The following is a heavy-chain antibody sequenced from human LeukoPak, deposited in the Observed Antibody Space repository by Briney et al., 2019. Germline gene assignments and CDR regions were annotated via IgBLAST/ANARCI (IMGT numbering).Heavy chain of an antibody. CDR3: ARFYDILTGYIDY. Sequence: ASVKVSCKASGYTFTSYDINWVRQATGQGLEWMGWINPNSGGTNYAQKFQGRVTMTRDTSISTAYMELSRLRSDDTAVYYCARFYDILTGYIDYWGQGTLVTVSS. CDR2: INPNSGGT. V-gene: IGHV1-2*02. CDR1: GYTFTSYD. D-gene: IGHD3-9*01. J-gene: IGHJ4*02.